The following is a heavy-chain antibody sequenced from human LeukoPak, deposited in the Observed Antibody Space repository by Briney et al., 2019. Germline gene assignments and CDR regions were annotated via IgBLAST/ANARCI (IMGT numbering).Heavy chain of an antibody. J-gene: IGHJ3*02. CDR2: IYWNDDK. CDR1: GFSLSTSGVG. V-gene: IGHV2-5*01. Sequence: ESGPTLVNPTQTLTLTCTFSGFSLSTSGVGVGWIRQPPGKALEWLALIYWNDDKSYSPSLKSRLTINKDTSKNQVVLTMTNMDPVDTATYYCAHRRYGGNPGVSAFDIWGQGTMVTVSS. D-gene: IGHD4-23*01. CDR3: AHRRYGGNPGVSAFDI.